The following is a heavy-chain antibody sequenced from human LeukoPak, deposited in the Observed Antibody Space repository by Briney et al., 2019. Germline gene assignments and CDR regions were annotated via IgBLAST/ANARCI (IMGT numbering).Heavy chain of an antibody. J-gene: IGHJ3*02. D-gene: IGHD1-26*01. CDR3: AGDSGESYYDDAFDI. CDR2: IYSGGST. V-gene: IGHV3-53*01. Sequence: GGSLRLSCAASGFTVSSNYMSWVRQAPGKGLEWVSVIYSGGSTYYADSVKGRFTISRDNSKNTLYLQMNSLRAEDTAAYYCAGDSGESYYDDAFDIWGQGTMVTVSS. CDR1: GFTVSSNY.